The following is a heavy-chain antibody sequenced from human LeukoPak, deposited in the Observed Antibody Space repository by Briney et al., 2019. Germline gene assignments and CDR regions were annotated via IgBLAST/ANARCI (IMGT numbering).Heavy chain of an antibody. CDR1: GLTFRNAW. D-gene: IGHD1-26*01. V-gene: IGHV3-15*01. Sequence: GGSLRLSCAASGLTFRNAWMTWVRQAPGKGLEWVGRIKSKTDGGTIDYAAPVKGRFTISRDNAKNSLYLEMNSLRAEDTAVYYCARDSEWELPLGSYYYYMDVWGKGTTVTVSS. CDR3: ARDSEWELPLGSYYYYMDV. CDR2: IKSKTDGGTI. J-gene: IGHJ6*03.